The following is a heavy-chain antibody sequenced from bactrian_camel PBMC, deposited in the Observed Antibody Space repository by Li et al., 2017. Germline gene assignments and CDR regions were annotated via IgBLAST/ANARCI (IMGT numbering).Heavy chain of an antibody. D-gene: IGHD3*01. Sequence: HVQLVESGGASVQAGGSLRLSCTATGYIYGRYCMGWVRQAPGKEREEVAHIYARNGRSDVADSVKGRFTISKDDAKNTVYLQMNSLKSEDTAVYYCVTSAFAYWGQGTQVTVS. CDR1: GYIYGRYC. V-gene: IGHV3S1*01. CDR2: IYARNGRS. CDR3: VTSAFAY. J-gene: IGHJ6*01.